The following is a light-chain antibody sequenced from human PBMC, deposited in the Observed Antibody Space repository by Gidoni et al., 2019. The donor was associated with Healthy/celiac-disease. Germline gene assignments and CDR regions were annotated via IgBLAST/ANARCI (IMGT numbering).Light chain of an antibody. Sequence: DTQMTQSPSSLPASVGDSATITCRATQSISSYLNWYQQKPGKAPQLLIYAASSLQSGVPARFSGSGSGTDFTLNISSVEPEDFGAYYCQQSYNTSLTFGGGTKVEIK. CDR1: QSISSY. CDR2: AAS. J-gene: IGKJ4*02. CDR3: QQSYNTSLT. V-gene: IGKV1-39*01.